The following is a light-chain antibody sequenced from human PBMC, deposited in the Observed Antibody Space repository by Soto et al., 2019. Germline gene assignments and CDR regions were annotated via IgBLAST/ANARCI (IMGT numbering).Light chain of an antibody. J-gene: IGKJ2*01. CDR3: QNYKSAPNT. V-gene: IGKV1-27*01. CDR2: AAS. CDR1: QDISNY. Sequence: DIQMTQSPSSLSASVGDGVTITCRASQDISNYLAWYQQKPGKVPKLLIYAASTLQTGVQSRFSGSGSGTVFTLTINSLQPEDVATYYCQNYKSAPNTFGRGTRLEIK.